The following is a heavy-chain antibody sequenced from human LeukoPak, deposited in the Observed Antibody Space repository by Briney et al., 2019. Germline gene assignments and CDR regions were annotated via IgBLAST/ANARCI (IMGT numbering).Heavy chain of an antibody. CDR2: IYTGGNT. Sequence: GGSLRLSCAASGFTVSSNYMSWVRQAPGKGLEWVSVIYTGGNTYFADSVKGRFTISRDNSKNTLYLQMNNLRAEDTAVYYCARDLWGRGWYLDPWSQGTLVTVSS. CDR3: ARDLWGRGWYLDP. CDR1: GFTVSSNY. D-gene: IGHD6-19*01. V-gene: IGHV3-53*01. J-gene: IGHJ5*02.